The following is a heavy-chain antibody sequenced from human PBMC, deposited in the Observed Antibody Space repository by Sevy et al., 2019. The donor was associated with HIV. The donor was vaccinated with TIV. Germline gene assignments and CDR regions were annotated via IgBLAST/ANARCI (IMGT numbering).Heavy chain of an antibody. Sequence: ASVKVSCKASGYTFTDFYIHWVRQAPGQGLEWMGWINPKNGATAYAQMFQGRVSMTRDTSISTAYIDLTRLRSDDTAIYFCARGLNHYGSGRDYFDPWGQGTLVTVSS. CDR1: GYTFTDFY. D-gene: IGHD3-10*01. CDR3: ARGLNHYGSGRDYFDP. CDR2: INPKNGAT. V-gene: IGHV1-2*02. J-gene: IGHJ5*02.